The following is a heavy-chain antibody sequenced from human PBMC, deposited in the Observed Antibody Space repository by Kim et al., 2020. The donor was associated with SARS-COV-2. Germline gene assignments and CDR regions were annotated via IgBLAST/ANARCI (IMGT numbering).Heavy chain of an antibody. J-gene: IGHJ4*02. D-gene: IGHD3-10*01. CDR2: IYYSGST. Sequence: SETLSLTCTVSGGSISSYYWSWIRQPPGKGLEWIGYIYYSGSTNYNPSLKSRVTISVDTSKNQFSLKLSSVTAADTAVYYCARGTYGSGSYYFYWGQGTLVTVSS. V-gene: IGHV4-59*13. CDR3: ARGTYGSGSYYFY. CDR1: GGSISSYY.